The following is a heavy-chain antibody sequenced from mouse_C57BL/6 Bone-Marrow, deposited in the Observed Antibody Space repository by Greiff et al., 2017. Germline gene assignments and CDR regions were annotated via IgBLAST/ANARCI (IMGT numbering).Heavy chain of an antibody. Sequence: EVKLVESGGGLVKPGGSLKLSCAASGFTFSDYGMHWVRQAPEKGLEWVAYISSGSSTIYYADTVKGRVPISRDNAKNTLFLQMTRLRSEDTAMYYCARLRSYFDYWGQGTTLTVSS. V-gene: IGHV5-17*01. D-gene: IGHD1-1*01. CDR1: GFTFSDYG. CDR2: ISSGSSTI. CDR3: ARLRSYFDY. J-gene: IGHJ2*01.